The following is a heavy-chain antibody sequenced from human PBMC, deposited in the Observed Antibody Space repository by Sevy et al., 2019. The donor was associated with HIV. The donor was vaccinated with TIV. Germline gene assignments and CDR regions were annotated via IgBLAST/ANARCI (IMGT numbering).Heavy chain of an antibody. CDR3: VRDERAIASHFDY. CDR1: GFTLSSYT. CDR2: FDRTDIT. J-gene: IGHJ4*02. V-gene: IGHV3-48*02. D-gene: IGHD2-21*01. Sequence: GGSLRLSCEASGFTLSSYTMNWVRQSPEKGLEWVATFDRTDITNYEDSVKGRFIISRDTAKNSLFLQMNSLRDDDTAMYFCVRDERAIASHFDYWGRGTLVTVSS.